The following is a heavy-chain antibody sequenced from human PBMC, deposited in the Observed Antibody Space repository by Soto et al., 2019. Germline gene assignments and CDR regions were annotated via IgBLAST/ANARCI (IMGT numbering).Heavy chain of an antibody. CDR2: INTGNGDS. J-gene: IGHJ4*02. CDR3: ARAKTIVMPAFDY. V-gene: IGHV1-3*04. CDR1: GYVFTSFA. Sequence: ASVKVSCKTSGYVFTSFAIHWMRQAPGQGPEWMGWINTGNGDSKYSEKFQDRVTITRDTSATTVYMELSSLRSEDTAVYYCARAKTIVMPAFDYWGQGTLVTVSP. D-gene: IGHD1-26*01.